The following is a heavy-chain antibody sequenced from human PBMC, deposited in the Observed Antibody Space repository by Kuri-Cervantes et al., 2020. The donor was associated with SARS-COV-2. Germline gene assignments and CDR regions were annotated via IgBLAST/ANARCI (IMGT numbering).Heavy chain of an antibody. V-gene: IGHV6-1*01. CDR1: GDSVSNNIGA. CDR3: AREVYCNGGSCYGDNWFDP. D-gene: IGHD2-15*01. Sequence: SQTLSLTCAISGDSVSNNIGAWNWIRQSPERGLEWLGRTYYRSKWYNDYATSVQSRISINPDTSKNQFSLHLKSVTPEDTAAYYCAREVYCNGGSCYGDNWFDPWGQGTLVTVSS. J-gene: IGHJ5*02. CDR2: TYYRSKWYN.